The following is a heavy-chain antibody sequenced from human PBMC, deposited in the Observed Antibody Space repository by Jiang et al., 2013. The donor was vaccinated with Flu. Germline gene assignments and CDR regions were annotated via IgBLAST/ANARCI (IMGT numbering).Heavy chain of an antibody. J-gene: IGHJ6*04. D-gene: IGHD3-3*02. CDR1: GGTFRTYA. Sequence: VKKPGSSVKVSCKASGGTFRTYAISWVRQAPGQGLEWMGGIIPLFRTASYAQKFQGSVTISADKSTSTAYMELSSLRSEDTAVYYCAIGRFGRNRSILGVEIIGTYYAMGVWGKGTTVTVSS. CDR3: AIGRFGRNRSILGVEIIGTYYAMGV. CDR2: IIPLFRTA. V-gene: IGHV1-69*06.